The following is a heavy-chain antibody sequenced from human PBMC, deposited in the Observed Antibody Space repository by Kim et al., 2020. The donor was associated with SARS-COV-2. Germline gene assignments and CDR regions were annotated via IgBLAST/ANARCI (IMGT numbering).Heavy chain of an antibody. V-gene: IGHV5-10-1*01. CDR1: GYSFTSYW. CDR2: IDPSDSYT. CDR3: ARPGEQQLDPFDY. D-gene: IGHD6-13*01. J-gene: IGHJ4*02. Sequence: GESLKISCKGSGYSFTSYWISWVRQMPGKGLEWMGRIDPSDSYTNYSPSFQGHVTISADKSISTAYLQWSSLKASDTAMYYCARPGEQQLDPFDYWGQGTLVTVSS.